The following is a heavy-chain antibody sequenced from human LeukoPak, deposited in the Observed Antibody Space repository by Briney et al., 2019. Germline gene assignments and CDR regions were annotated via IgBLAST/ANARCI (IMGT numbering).Heavy chain of an antibody. V-gene: IGHV3-21*01. Sequence: PGGSLRPSCAASGFTSSSYCTDCVRQAPGKGLEWVSSISGTGTYIYYADSVKGRFTISRDDAKNSLYLQMNSLRAEDTAVYYCSRVLGGRIGATGSTDEWGQGTLVTVSS. CDR1: GFTSSSYC. D-gene: IGHD6-13*01. J-gene: IGHJ4*02. CDR3: SRVLGGRIGATGSTDE. CDR2: ISGTGTYI.